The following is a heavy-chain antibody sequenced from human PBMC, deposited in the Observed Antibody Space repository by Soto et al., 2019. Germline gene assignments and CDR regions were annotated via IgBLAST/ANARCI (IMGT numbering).Heavy chain of an antibody. D-gene: IGHD3-10*01. CDR3: LTQGFGPLHGLVDV. CDR1: GGSFSSISNHY. CDR2: ISYSGST. J-gene: IGHJ6*02. Sequence: SLTCAVSGGSFSSISNHYCSWIRQPPGKGLEWIGYISYSGSTSYNPSLKSRLIISVDTSQNQVSLKLASVTAADTAVYYCLTQGFGPLHGLVDVWGQGTTVTV. V-gene: IGHV4-59*08.